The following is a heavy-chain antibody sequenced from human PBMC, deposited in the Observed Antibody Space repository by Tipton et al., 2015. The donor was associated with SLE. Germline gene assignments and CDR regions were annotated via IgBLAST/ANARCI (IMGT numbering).Heavy chain of an antibody. Sequence: LRLSCAASGFTFSAYHMSWVRQAPGKGLEWVSVIYSGDGSTHSADSVKGRFTISRDNSKNTLYLQMNNLRADDTAIYYCARVYCGSTACHHFDYWGQGSLVSVSS. CDR1: GFTFSAYH. V-gene: IGHV3-23*03. D-gene: IGHD2-2*01. CDR2: IYSGDGST. J-gene: IGHJ4*02. CDR3: ARVYCGSTACHHFDY.